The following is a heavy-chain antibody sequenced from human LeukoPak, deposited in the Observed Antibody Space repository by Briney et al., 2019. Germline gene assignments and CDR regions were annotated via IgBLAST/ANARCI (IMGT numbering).Heavy chain of an antibody. CDR3: ARDADHYADH. D-gene: IGHD2-2*01. CDR1: GSTFSHYW. CDR2: IKQDGSEE. V-gene: IGHV3-7*04. Sequence: GGSLRLSCAVSGSTFSHYWMSWVRQAPGKGLEWVANIKQDGSEENYVDSVQGRFTVSRDNAKNSVYLQMNSLRAEDTAVYYCARDADHYADHWGQGTLVTVSS. J-gene: IGHJ1*01.